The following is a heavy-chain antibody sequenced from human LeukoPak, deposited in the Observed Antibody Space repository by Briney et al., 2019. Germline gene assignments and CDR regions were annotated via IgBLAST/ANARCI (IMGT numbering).Heavy chain of an antibody. V-gene: IGHV1-46*01. CDR2: INPSDGST. CDR1: GYTFTIFH. D-gene: IGHD5-12*01. Sequence: GASVKVSCKASGYTFTIFHIHRVRQAPGQGLEWMGMINPSDGSTNYAQKFQGRVTMTSDMSTSTVAMDLSSLRSDDTAVYYCARESTFRLPRNVSDIWGQGTMVTVSS. CDR3: ARESTFRLPRNVSDI. J-gene: IGHJ3*02.